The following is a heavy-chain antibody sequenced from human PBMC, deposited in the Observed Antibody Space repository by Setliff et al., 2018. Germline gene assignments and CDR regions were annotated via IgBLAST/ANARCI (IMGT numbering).Heavy chain of an antibody. CDR1: GFTFSSYG. CDR2: IRFDGSNK. V-gene: IGHV3-30*02. D-gene: IGHD4-17*01. CDR3: ARDLQGSGDYVVDY. J-gene: IGHJ4*02. Sequence: LRLSCAASGFTFSSYGMHWVRQAPGRGLEWVAFIRFDGSNKYYADSVKGRFTISRDNSKNTLSLQMNSLRAEDTAVYYCARDLQGSGDYVVDYWGQGTLVTVSS.